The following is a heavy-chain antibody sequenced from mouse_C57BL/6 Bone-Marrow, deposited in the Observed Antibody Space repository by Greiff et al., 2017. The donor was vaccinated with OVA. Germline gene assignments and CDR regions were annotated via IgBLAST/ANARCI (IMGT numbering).Heavy chain of an antibody. CDR3: ARRPTVVASPSYYAMDY. J-gene: IGHJ4*01. V-gene: IGHV1-26*01. D-gene: IGHD1-1*01. CDR2: INPNNGGT. CDR1: GYTFTDYY. Sequence: EVQLQESGPELVKPGASVKISCKASGYTFTDYYMNWVKQSHGKSLEWIGDINPNNGGTSYNQKFKGKATLTVDKSSSTAYMELRSLTSEDSAVYYCARRPTVVASPSYYAMDYWGQGTSVTVSS.